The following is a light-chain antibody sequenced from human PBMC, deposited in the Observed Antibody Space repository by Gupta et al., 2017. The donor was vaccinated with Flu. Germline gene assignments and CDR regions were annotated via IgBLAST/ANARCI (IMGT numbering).Light chain of an antibody. CDR2: EVT. V-gene: IGLV2-8*01. J-gene: IGLJ3*02. CDR3: SSYGGSSNFEV. Sequence: QSALTQPPSASGSPGQTVTISCIGSSSDVGGYNYVSWYQQHPGKAPKLLIYEVTRRPSGVPDRFSGSKSGNTASLTVXGXQAEDGXDYYCSSYGGSSNFEVFGGGTKLTV. CDR1: SSDVGGYNY.